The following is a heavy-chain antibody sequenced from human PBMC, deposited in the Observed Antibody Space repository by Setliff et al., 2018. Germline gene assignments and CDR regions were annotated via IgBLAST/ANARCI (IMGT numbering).Heavy chain of an antibody. CDR1: GFTFSSYA. Sequence: GESPKISCAASGFTFSSYAMSWVRQAPGKGLEWVSAISGSGGSTYYADSVKGRFTISRDNSKNTLYLQMNSLRAEDTAVYYCAKNGFGVVALGVNNWFDPWGQGTLVTVSS. V-gene: IGHV3-23*01. J-gene: IGHJ5*02. D-gene: IGHD3-10*01. CDR2: ISGSGGST. CDR3: AKNGFGVVALGVNNWFDP.